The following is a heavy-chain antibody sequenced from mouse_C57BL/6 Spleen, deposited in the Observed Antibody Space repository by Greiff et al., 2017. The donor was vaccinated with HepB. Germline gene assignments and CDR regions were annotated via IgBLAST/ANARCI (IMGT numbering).Heavy chain of an antibody. V-gene: IGHV1-18*01. Sequence: EVKLEESGPELVKPGASVKIPCKASGYTFTDYNMDWVKQSHGKSLEWIGDINPNNGGTIYNQKFKGKATLTVDKSSSTAYMELRSLTSEDTAVYYCARSESSPYAMDYWGQGTSVTVSS. D-gene: IGHD1-1*01. J-gene: IGHJ4*01. CDR3: ARSESSPYAMDY. CDR1: GYTFTDYN. CDR2: INPNNGGT.